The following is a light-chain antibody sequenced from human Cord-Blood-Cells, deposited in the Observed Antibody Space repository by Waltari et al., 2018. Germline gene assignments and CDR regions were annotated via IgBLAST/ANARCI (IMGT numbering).Light chain of an antibody. CDR3: QQYYSYPLT. Sequence: AIRMTQSPSSFSASTGDRVTITCRASQGISSYLAWYQQKPGKTPKLLIYAASTLQSGVPSRFSGSGSGTDFTLTISCLHSEDFATYYCQQYYSYPLTVGGGTKVEIK. CDR1: QGISSY. J-gene: IGKJ4*01. V-gene: IGKV1-8*01. CDR2: AAS.